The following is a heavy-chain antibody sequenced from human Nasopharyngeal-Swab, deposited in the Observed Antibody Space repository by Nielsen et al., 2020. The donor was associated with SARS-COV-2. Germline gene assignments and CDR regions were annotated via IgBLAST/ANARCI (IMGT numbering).Heavy chain of an antibody. D-gene: IGHD3-22*01. CDR3: ASPQGSSGHYYMDV. V-gene: IGHV4-4*02. J-gene: IGHJ6*03. Sequence: VRQAPGKGLEWIGEIYHSGSTNYNPSLKSRVTISVDKSKNQFSLKLSSVTAAATAVYYCASPQGSSGHYYMDVWGKGTTVTVSS. CDR2: IYHSGST.